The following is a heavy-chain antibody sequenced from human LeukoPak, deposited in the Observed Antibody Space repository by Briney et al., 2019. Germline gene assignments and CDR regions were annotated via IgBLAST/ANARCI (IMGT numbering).Heavy chain of an antibody. CDR3: AITPQDIVVVPAAMYPNPFDY. CDR1: GYSFTSYW. V-gene: IGHV5-51*01. D-gene: IGHD2-2*01. Sequence: NPGESLKISCKGSGYSFTSYWIGWVRQMPGKGLEWMGIIYPGDSDTRYSPSFQGQVTISADKSISTAYLQWSSLKASDTAMYYCAITPQDIVVVPAAMYPNPFDYWGQGTLVTVSS. CDR2: IYPGDSDT. J-gene: IGHJ4*02.